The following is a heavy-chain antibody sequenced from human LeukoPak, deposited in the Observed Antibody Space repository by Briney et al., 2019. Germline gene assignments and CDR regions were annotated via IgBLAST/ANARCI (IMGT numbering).Heavy chain of an antibody. CDR3: ARQGTMVRSFGY. CDR1: GYSFTSYW. Sequence: GESLRISCEGSGYSFTSYWISWVRQMPGKGLVWMGRIDPSDSYTNYSPSFQGHVTISADKSISTAYLQWSSLKASDTAMYYCARQGTMVRSFGYWGQGTLVTVSS. D-gene: IGHD3-10*01. CDR2: IDPSDSYT. J-gene: IGHJ4*02. V-gene: IGHV5-10-1*01.